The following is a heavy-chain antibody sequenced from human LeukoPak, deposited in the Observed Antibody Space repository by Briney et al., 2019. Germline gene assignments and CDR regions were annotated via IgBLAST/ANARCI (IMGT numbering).Heavy chain of an antibody. Sequence: SETLSLTCSVSSVSISSHDWSWVRQSPGKGLDWIGYSHSTGDTSYSTSLKSRVTISLDTSKHQFSLRLSSVTAADTAVYFCAKGEYSRTSYYHYYMDVWGKGTTVTVSS. V-gene: IGHV4-59*11. J-gene: IGHJ6*03. CDR1: SVSISSHD. CDR2: SHSTGDT. D-gene: IGHD6-6*01. CDR3: AKGEYSRTSYYHYYMDV.